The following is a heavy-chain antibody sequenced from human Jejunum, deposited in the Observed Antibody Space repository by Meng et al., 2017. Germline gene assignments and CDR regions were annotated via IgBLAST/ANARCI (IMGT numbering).Heavy chain of an antibody. J-gene: IGHJ4*02. V-gene: IGHV1-2*02. CDR2: TNPDSGTT. CDR3: ATKDYSGKGGDLDD. Sequence: GSVKVSCKTSGYTFTGYYIHWVRQAPGQGLEWMGWTNPDSGTTNYAQKFQGRVTMTRDTSISTAYMGLSRLRSDDSAVYYCATKDYSGKGGDLDDWGQGTLVTVSS. D-gene: IGHD4-23*01. CDR1: GYTFTGYY.